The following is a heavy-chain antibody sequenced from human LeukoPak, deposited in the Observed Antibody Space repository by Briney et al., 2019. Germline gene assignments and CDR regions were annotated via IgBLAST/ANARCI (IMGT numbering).Heavy chain of an antibody. CDR3: ARDLWGSSWIDY. CDR2: IYHSGST. D-gene: IGHD6-13*01. Sequence: SETLSLTCTVSGYSISSGYYWGWIRQPPGKGLEWIGSIYHSGSTYYNPSLKSRVTVSVDTSKNQFSLKLSSVTAADTAVYYCARDLWGSSWIDYWGQGTLVTVSS. CDR1: GYSISSGYY. V-gene: IGHV4-38-2*02. J-gene: IGHJ4*02.